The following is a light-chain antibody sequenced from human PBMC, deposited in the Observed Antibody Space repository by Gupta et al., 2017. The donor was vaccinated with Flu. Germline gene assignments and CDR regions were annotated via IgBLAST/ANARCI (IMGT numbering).Light chain of an antibody. Sequence: IVCRSRQGLLHIKEYNYLDWYLQKTVQSLQLLIYLGLNRGVGVPDRFSGSGTGTDFTLKSSKVEAEDVGGYYCMQGLQTPTFGQGTRLEIK. J-gene: IGKJ5*01. CDR2: LGL. V-gene: IGKV2-28*01. CDR3: MQGLQTPT. CDR1: QGLLHIKEYNY.